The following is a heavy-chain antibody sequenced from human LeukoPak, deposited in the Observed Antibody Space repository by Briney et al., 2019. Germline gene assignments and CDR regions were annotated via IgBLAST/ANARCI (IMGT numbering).Heavy chain of an antibody. V-gene: IGHV2-5*01. CDR3: ARTRAQLLWFGEFPFDY. CDR1: GFSLSTSGVG. D-gene: IGHD3-10*01. J-gene: IGHJ4*02. CDR2: IYWNDDK. Sequence: SGPKLVNPTQTLTLTCTFSGFSLSTSGVGVGWIRQPPGKALEWLALIYWNDDKRYSPSLKSRLTITKDTSKNQVVLTMTNMDPVDTATYYCARTRAQLLWFGEFPFDYWGQGTLVTVSS.